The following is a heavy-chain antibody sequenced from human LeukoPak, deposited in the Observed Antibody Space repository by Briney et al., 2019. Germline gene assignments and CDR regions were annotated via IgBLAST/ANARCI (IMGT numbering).Heavy chain of an antibody. CDR3: ARDQGSYYDSSGYCPDY. Sequence: GGSLRLSCAGSGFTFSSYWMSWVRQAPGKGLEWVANIKQDGSGKHYVDSVKGRFTISRDNAKNSLYLQMNSLRAEDTAVYYCARDQGSYYDSSGYCPDYWGQGTLVTVSS. CDR1: GFTFSSYW. D-gene: IGHD3-22*01. J-gene: IGHJ4*02. V-gene: IGHV3-7*01. CDR2: IKQDGSGK.